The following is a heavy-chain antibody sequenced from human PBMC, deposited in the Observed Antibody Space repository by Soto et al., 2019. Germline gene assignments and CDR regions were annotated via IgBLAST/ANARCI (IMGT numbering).Heavy chain of an antibody. Sequence: GGSLRLSCAASGFSFSGSAMHWVRQASGKGLEWVGRVRNKGNSYETAFAASVKGRFSISRDDSKNTVYLQMNSLTTEDTAVYYCTRMAAAGGIDCWGQGTLVTVSS. V-gene: IGHV3-73*01. D-gene: IGHD6-13*01. CDR3: TRMAAAGGIDC. CDR1: GFSFSGSA. CDR2: VRNKGNSYET. J-gene: IGHJ4*02.